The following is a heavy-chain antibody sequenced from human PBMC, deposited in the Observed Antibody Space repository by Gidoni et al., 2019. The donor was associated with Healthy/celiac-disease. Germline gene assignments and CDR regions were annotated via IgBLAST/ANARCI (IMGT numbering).Heavy chain of an antibody. CDR3: ARDLTYYYDSSGSAGGY. CDR1: GLAFGDYY. D-gene: IGHD3-22*01. J-gene: IGHJ4*02. V-gene: IGHV3-11*01. CDR2: ISSSGITI. Sequence: QVQLVESGGGLVKPGGSLRLSGAASGLAFGDYYMSWIRQATGKGLDWVSFISSSGITISYADSVKGRFTISRDNAKNSLYLQMNSLRAEDTAVYYCARDLTYYYDSSGSAGGYWGQGTLVTVSS.